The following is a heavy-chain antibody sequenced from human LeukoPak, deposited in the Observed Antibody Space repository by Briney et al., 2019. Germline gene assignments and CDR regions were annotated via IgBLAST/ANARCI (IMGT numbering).Heavy chain of an antibody. CDR3: ARVPTGSYSVDY. Sequence: GGSLRLSCAASGFTFSSYWMHWVRQAPGKGLVWVSRINTDGSSTSSADSMEGRFTISRDNAKNTLYLQMNSLRAEDTAVYYCARVPTGSYSVDYWGQGTLVTVSS. J-gene: IGHJ4*02. CDR2: INTDGSST. V-gene: IGHV3-74*01. CDR1: GFTFSSYW. D-gene: IGHD1-26*01.